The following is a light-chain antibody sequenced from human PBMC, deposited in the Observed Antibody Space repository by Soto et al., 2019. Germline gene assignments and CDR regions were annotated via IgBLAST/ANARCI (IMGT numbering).Light chain of an antibody. CDR1: QRINIY. CDR3: QQSFSTPT. V-gene: IGKV1-39*01. J-gene: IGKJ5*01. Sequence: DIQMTQSPSSLSTSVGDRVTITCRASQRINIYLNWYRQKPGKAPELLIYSASNLQSGVPSRFSGSGSGTDFTLTISSLQPEDFATYYCQQSFSTPTVGQGTRLDIK. CDR2: SAS.